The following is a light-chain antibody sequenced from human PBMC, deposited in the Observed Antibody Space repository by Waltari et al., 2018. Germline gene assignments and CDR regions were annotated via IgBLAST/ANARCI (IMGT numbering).Light chain of an antibody. CDR3: LLYHNGALV. CDR1: AGAVTSNSF. V-gene: IGLV7-43*01. CDR2: HTS. J-gene: IGLJ3*02. Sequence: QTVVTQEPSLTVSPGGTVTLTCASSAGAVTSNSFPNWFQQKPGQPPRSLIYHTSNKHPRTPARFSGSRLGGKAALTLSGVQPEDEADYYCLLYHNGALVFGGGTKLTVL.